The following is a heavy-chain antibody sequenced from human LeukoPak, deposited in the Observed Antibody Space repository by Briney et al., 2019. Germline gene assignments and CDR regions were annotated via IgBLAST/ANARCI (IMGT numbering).Heavy chain of an antibody. V-gene: IGHV3-30*03. CDR3: ARDLFPLRDFDWLNFDI. J-gene: IGHJ3*02. CDR2: ISYDGSNK. Sequence: GRSLRLSCEASGFAFRTFGMHWVRQAPDKGLEWVAVISYDGSNKYCADSVKGRFTISRDNSKNTLYLQMNSLRAEDTAVYYCARDLFPLRDFDWLNFDIWGQGTMVTVSS. CDR1: GFAFRTFG. D-gene: IGHD3-9*01.